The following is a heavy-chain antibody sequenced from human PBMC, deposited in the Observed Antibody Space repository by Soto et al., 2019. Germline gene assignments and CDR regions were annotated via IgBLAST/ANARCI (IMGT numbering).Heavy chain of an antibody. CDR3: AKDLGGYSGYAFDY. CDR1: GFTFSSYA. D-gene: IGHD5-12*01. V-gene: IGHV3-23*01. J-gene: IGHJ4*02. Sequence: EVQLLESGGGLVQPGGSLRLSCAASGFTFSSYAMSWVRQAPGKGLEWVSAISGSGGSTYYADSVKGRFTISRDNSKNTMYMQMNSLRAEDTAVYYCAKDLGGYSGYAFDYWGQGTLVTVSS. CDR2: ISGSGGST.